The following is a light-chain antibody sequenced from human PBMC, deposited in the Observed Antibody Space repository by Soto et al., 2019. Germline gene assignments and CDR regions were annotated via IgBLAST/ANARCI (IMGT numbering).Light chain of an antibody. Sequence: EIVMTQSPVPLPVPPGERATLSFRASPSVSSKLAWYQQKPGQAPRLLIYGASTRSTGITARFSVSGSGTEFTLSISSLQSEDCAVYYCQQYNNWPQTFGQGTKLEIK. CDR2: GAS. J-gene: IGKJ2*01. CDR1: PSVSSK. CDR3: QQYNNWPQT. V-gene: IGKV3-15*01.